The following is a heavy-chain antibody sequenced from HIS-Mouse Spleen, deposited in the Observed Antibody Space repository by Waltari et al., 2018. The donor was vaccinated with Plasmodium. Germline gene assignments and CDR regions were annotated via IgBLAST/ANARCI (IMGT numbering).Heavy chain of an antibody. CDR1: GGSISSRSYY. CDR3: ARDRITGTSYFDY. J-gene: IGHJ4*02. CDR2: IYYSGST. D-gene: IGHD1-7*01. Sequence: QLQLQESGPGLVKPSETLSLTCTVSGGSISSRSYYWGWLRQPPGKGLEWIGSIYYSGSTYYNPSLKSRVTISVDTSKNQFSLKLSSVTAADTAVYYCARDRITGTSYFDYWGQETLVTVSS. V-gene: IGHV4-39*07.